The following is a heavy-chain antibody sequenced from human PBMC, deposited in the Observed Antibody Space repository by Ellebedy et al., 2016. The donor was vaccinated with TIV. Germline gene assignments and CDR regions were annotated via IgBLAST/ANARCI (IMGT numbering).Heavy chain of an antibody. CDR1: GFTFSSYS. J-gene: IGHJ5*02. V-gene: IGHV3-48*02. CDR2: ISSSSSTI. Sequence: GESLKISCAASGFTFSSYSMNWVRQAPGKGLEWVSYISSSSSTIYYADSVKGRFTISRDNAKNSLYLQMNSLRDEDTAVYYCASEGSGSYFMGWFDPWGQGTLVTVSS. D-gene: IGHD3-10*01. CDR3: ASEGSGSYFMGWFDP.